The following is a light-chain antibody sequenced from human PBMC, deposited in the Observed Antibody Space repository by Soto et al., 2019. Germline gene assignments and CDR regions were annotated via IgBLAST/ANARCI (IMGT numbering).Light chain of an antibody. CDR2: DVS. CDR3: ASYTTSSTHV. CDR1: SSDVGAFNY. J-gene: IGLJ1*01. Sequence: QSALTQPASVSGSPGQSIAISCTGTSSDVGAFNYVSWYQQHPGKAPKFMIFDVSSRPSGVSDRFSGSKSGNTPSLTISGLQTEQEADYYCASYTTSSTHVFGTGTKLTVL. V-gene: IGLV2-14*03.